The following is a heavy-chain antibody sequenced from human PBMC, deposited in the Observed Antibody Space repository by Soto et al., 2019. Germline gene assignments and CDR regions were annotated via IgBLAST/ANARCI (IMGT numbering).Heavy chain of an antibody. J-gene: IGHJ4*02. CDR3: AREGYYYDSSGYSSSDY. CDR2: IYYSGST. D-gene: IGHD3-22*01. Sequence: SETLSLTCTVSGGSISSGDYYWSWIRQPPGKGLEWIGYIYYSGSTYYNPSLKSRVTISVDTSKNQFSLKLSSVTAADTAVYYCAREGYYYDSSGYSSSDYWGQGTLVTVSS. V-gene: IGHV4-30-4*01. CDR1: GGSISSGDYY.